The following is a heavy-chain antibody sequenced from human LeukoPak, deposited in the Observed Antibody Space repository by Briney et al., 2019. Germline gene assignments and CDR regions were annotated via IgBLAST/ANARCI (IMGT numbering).Heavy chain of an antibody. J-gene: IGHJ4*02. Sequence: GASVKVSFKASGGTFSSYAISWVRQAPGQGLEWMGGIIPIFGTANYAQKFQGRVTITADESTSTAYMELSSLRSEDTAVYYCARALWFGESSPDYWGQGTLVTVSS. D-gene: IGHD3-10*01. CDR1: GGTFSSYA. CDR3: ARALWFGESSPDY. V-gene: IGHV1-69*13. CDR2: IIPIFGTA.